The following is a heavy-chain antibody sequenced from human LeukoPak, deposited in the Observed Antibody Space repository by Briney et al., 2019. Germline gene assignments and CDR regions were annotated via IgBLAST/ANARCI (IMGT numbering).Heavy chain of an antibody. CDR3: ARGGYYDSSGYFIHLFDY. Sequence: SETLSLACAVYGGSFSGYYWSWIRQPPGKGLEWIGEINHSGSTNYNPSLKSRVTISVDTSKNQFSLKLSSVTAADTAVYYCARGGYYDSSGYFIHLFDYWGQGTLVTVSS. J-gene: IGHJ4*02. D-gene: IGHD3-22*01. V-gene: IGHV4-34*01. CDR1: GGSFSGYY. CDR2: INHSGST.